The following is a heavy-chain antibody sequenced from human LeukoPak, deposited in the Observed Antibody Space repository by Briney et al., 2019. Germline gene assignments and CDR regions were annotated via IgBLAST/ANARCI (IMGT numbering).Heavy chain of an antibody. CDR2: IDHSGST. J-gene: IGHJ4*02. CDR1: GGSLSSYY. D-gene: IGHD1-26*01. CDR3: ARETSGSYYRRGLDY. V-gene: IGHV4-34*01. Sequence: PSETLSLTCAVYGGSLSSYYWSWIRQPPGKRLEWIGEIDHSGSTNYNPSLKSRVTISVDTSKNQFSLKLSSVTAADTAVYYCARETSGSYYRRGLDYWGQGTLVTVSS.